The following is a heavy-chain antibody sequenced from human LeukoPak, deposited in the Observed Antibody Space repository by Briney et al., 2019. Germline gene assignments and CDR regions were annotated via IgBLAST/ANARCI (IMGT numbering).Heavy chain of an antibody. CDR1: GYSFTSYW. V-gene: IGHV5-51*01. CDR3: ARYRSYYDFWSGYYTKGDAFDI. CDR2: IYPGDSDT. D-gene: IGHD3-3*01. J-gene: IGHJ3*02. Sequence: GESLKISCKGSGYSFTSYWIGWVRQMPGKGLEWMGIIYPGDSDTRYSPSFQGQVTISADKSISTAYLQWSSLKASDTAMYYCARYRSYYDFWSGYYTKGDAFDIWGQGTMVTVSS.